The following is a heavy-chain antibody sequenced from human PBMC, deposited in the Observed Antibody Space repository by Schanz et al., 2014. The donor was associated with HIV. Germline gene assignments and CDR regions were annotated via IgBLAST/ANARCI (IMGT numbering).Heavy chain of an antibody. Sequence: VQLVESGGGLVKPGRSLRLSCTASGFTFGDYAMSWFRQAPGKGLEWVADISSDGTNKYYADSVKGRFTISRDNSKNTLYLQMISLRVEDTAVYYCAKDAYSSNYINWVDPWGQGTLVTVSS. D-gene: IGHD6-13*01. J-gene: IGHJ5*02. V-gene: IGHV3-30*04. CDR3: AKDAYSSNYINWVDP. CDR2: ISSDGTNK. CDR1: GFTFGDYA.